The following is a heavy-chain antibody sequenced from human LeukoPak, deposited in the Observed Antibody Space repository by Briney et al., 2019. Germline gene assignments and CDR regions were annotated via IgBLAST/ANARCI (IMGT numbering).Heavy chain of an antibody. CDR1: GFNFSTYA. Sequence: PGGSLRLSCAASGFNFSTYAMNWVRQAPGKGLEWVSFISSSGGTTYYGDSVKGRFTISRDNSKNTLYLQMNSLRAEDTAVYHCAKDSGGWYEYFQHWGQGTLVTVSS. J-gene: IGHJ1*01. D-gene: IGHD6-19*01. CDR2: ISSSGGTT. V-gene: IGHV3-23*01. CDR3: AKDSGGWYEYFQH.